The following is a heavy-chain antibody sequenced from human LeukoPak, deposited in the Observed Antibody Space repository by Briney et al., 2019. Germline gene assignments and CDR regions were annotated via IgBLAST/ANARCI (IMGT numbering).Heavy chain of an antibody. CDR2: IYPGDSDT. CDR1: GYSFTSYW. D-gene: IGHD6-13*01. CDR3: ARQGAAAGLYYYYYYMDV. J-gene: IGHJ6*03. Sequence: GESLKISCKGSGYSFTSYWIGWVRQMPGKGLEWMGIIYPGDSDTRYSPSFQGQVTISADKSISTAYLQWSSLKASDTAMYYCARQGAAAGLYYYYYYMDVWGKGTTVTVSS. V-gene: IGHV5-51*01.